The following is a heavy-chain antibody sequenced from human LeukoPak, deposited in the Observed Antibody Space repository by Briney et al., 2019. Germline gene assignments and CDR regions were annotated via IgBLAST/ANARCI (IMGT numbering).Heavy chain of an antibody. CDR2: INPNSGGT. Sequence: GASVKVSCKASGYTFTGYYMHWVRQAPGQGLEWMGWINPNSGGTNYAQKFQGRVTMTRDTSISTAYMELSRLRSDDTAVYYCARDLEAMVRAWDYWGQGTLVTASS. V-gene: IGHV1-2*02. CDR3: ARDLEAMVRAWDY. D-gene: IGHD3-10*01. J-gene: IGHJ4*02. CDR1: GYTFTGYY.